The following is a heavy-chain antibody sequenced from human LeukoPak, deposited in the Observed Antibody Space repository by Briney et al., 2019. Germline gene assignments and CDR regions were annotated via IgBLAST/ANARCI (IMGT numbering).Heavy chain of an antibody. D-gene: IGHD5-12*01. J-gene: IGHJ4*02. CDR3: ARQDSGYDSYFDY. Sequence: LGESLKISCKGSGYSFTNYWIGWVRQMPGKGLEWIGIIYPGDSDTRYSPSFQGQVTISADKSISTAYLQWSSLKASDTAMYYCARQDSGYDSYFDYWGQGTLVTVSS. CDR2: IYPGDSDT. V-gene: IGHV5-51*01. CDR1: GYSFTNYW.